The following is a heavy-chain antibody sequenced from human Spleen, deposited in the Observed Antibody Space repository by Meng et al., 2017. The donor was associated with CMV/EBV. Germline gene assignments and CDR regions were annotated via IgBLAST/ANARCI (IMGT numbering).Heavy chain of an antibody. V-gene: IGHV3-21*01. CDR2: ISSSSSYI. J-gene: IGHJ6*02. D-gene: IGHD6-13*01. CDR1: GGSISSSS. CDR3: ARDGNMPAAAGTLYYYGMDV. Sequence: GGSLRLSCTVSGGSISSSSYYWGWIRQPPGKGLEWVSSISSSSSYIYYADSVKGRFTISRDNAKNSLYLQMNSLRAEDTAVYYCARDGNMPAAAGTLYYYGMDVWGQGTTVTVSS.